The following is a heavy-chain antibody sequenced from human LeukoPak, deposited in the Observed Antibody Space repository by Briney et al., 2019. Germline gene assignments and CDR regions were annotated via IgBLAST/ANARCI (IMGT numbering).Heavy chain of an antibody. J-gene: IGHJ4*02. V-gene: IGHV4-39*07. CDR2: IYYSGGS. Sequence: SETLSLTCTVSGGSISSSAYYWGWIRQPPGKGLEWIGYIYYSGGSYYNPSLKSRVSISIDTSKKQFSLKLSSVTAADTAVYYCARRGEFSEFDYWGQGTLVTVSS. CDR1: GGSISSSAYY. D-gene: IGHD3-16*01. CDR3: ARRGEFSEFDY.